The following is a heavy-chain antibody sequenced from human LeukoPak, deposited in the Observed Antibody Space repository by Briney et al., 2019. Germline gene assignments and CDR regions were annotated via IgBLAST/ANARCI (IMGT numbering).Heavy chain of an antibody. CDR3: ARGEGWDYDSSGYYHAFDI. CDR2: ITPIFGTA. J-gene: IGHJ3*02. Sequence: AASVKVSCKASGGTFSSYAISWVRQAPGQGLEWMGRITPIFGTANYAQKFQGRVTITTDESTSTAYMELSRLRSEGTAVDYCARGEGWDYDSSGYYHAFDIWGQGTMVTVSS. CDR1: GGTFSSYA. V-gene: IGHV1-69*05. D-gene: IGHD3-22*01.